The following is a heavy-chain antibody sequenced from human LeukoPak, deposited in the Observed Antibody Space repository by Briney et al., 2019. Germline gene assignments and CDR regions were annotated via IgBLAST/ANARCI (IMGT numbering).Heavy chain of an antibody. CDR2: IRSKAYDGTT. CDR3: TRGRCSSTSCYGQDY. D-gene: IGHD2-2*01. Sequence: GGSLTLSCTASGFTFGDYAMSWFRHAPGKGLEWVGFIRSKAYDGTTQYAASVKRRFTISQEDANSITYLQMNSLKTEDTAVYYCTRGRCSSTSCYGQDYWGQGTLVTVSS. V-gene: IGHV3-49*03. CDR1: GFTFGDYA. J-gene: IGHJ4*02.